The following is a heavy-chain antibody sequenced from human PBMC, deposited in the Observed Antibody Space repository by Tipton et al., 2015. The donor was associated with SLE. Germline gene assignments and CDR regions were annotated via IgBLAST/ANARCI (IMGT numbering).Heavy chain of an antibody. CDR2: IYYSGST. Sequence: TLSLTCTVSGGSISSYYWSWIRQPPGKGLEWIGYIYYSGSTNYNPSLKSRVTISVDTSKNQFPLKLSSVTTADTAVYYCARVVRYFDWPYAFDIWGQGTMVTVSS. D-gene: IGHD3-9*01. J-gene: IGHJ3*02. CDR1: GGSISSYY. CDR3: ARVVRYFDWPYAFDI. V-gene: IGHV4-59*01.